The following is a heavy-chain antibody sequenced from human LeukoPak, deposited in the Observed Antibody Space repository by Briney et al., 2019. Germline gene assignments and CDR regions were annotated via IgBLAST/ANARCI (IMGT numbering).Heavy chain of an antibody. J-gene: IGHJ4*02. CDR2: IKQDGSQK. Sequence: GGSLRLSCAVSGFTLSSYWMNWVRQAPGKGLEWVANIKQDGSQKYYVDSVKGRFTISRDNAKNSLYLQMNSLRAEDTAVYYCARDLVRSDYWGQGTLVTVSS. CDR1: GFTLSSYW. V-gene: IGHV3-7*01. CDR3: ARDLVRSDY. D-gene: IGHD6-6*01.